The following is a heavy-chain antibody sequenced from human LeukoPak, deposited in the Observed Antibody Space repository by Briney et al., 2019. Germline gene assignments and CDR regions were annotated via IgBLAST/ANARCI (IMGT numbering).Heavy chain of an antibody. D-gene: IGHD6-19*01. V-gene: IGHV3-21*01. J-gene: IGHJ4*02. CDR2: ISSSSSYI. CDR3: ANAGDSSGWDFDY. Sequence: PGGSLRLSCAASGFTFSSYSMNWVRQAPGKGLEWVSSISSSSSYIYYADSVKGRFTISRDNAKNSLYLQMNSLRAEDTAVYYCANAGDSSGWDFDYWGQGTLVTVSS. CDR1: GFTFSSYS.